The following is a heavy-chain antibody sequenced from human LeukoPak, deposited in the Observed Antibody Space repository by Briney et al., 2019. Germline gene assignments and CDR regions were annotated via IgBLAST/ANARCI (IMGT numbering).Heavy chain of an antibody. CDR3: ARGSYYYDSSGYYGVDY. CDR1: GYTFTSYG. J-gene: IGHJ4*02. Sequence: ASVKVSCKASGYTFTSYGISWVRQAPGQGLEWMGWISAYNGNTNYAQKLQGRVTMTTDTSTSTAYMELRSLRSDDTAVYYCARGSYYYDSSGYYGVDYWGQGTLVTVSS. D-gene: IGHD3-22*01. V-gene: IGHV1-18*01. CDR2: ISAYNGNT.